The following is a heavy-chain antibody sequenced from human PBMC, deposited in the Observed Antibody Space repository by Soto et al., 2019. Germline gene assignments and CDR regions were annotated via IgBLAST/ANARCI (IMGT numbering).Heavy chain of an antibody. V-gene: IGHV4-30-4*01. D-gene: IGHD4-17*01. CDR2: IFFSGST. Sequence: QVQLQESGPGLMKSSQTLSLTCTVSGGSIRSSDYYWNWIRQPPGKGLEWIGYIFFSGSTDYNPSPKSRVTISLDTSKNQFSLKLSSVTAADTAVYYCVRLDYGDYAFDQWGQGTLVTVSS. J-gene: IGHJ4*02. CDR1: GGSIRSSDYY. CDR3: VRLDYGDYAFDQ.